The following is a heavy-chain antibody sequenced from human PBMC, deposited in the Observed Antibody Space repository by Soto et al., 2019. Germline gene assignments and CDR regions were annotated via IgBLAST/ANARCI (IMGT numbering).Heavy chain of an antibody. J-gene: IGHJ4*02. V-gene: IGHV1-8*01. CDR2: MNPNSGNT. Sequence: ASVKVSCKASGYTFTSYDINWVRQATGQGLEWMGWMNPNSGNTGYAQKFQGRVTMTRNTSISTAYMELSSLRSEDTAVYYCARGLRFLEWFWTRHYFDYWGQGTLVTVSS. CDR1: GYTFTSYD. D-gene: IGHD3-3*01. CDR3: ARGLRFLEWFWTRHYFDY.